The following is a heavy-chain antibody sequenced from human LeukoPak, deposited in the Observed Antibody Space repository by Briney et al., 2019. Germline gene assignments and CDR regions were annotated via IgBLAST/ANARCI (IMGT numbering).Heavy chain of an antibody. CDR2: IYYSGST. CDR1: GGSISSGDYY. J-gene: IGHJ4*02. CDR3: AGNSLTGVWSGFSDY. V-gene: IGHV4-30-4*08. D-gene: IGHD3-3*01. Sequence: SQTLSLTCTVSGGSISSGDYYWSWIRQPPGKGLEWIGYIYYSGSTYYNPSLKSRVTISVDTSKNQFSLKLSSVTAADTAVYYCAGNSLTGVWSGFSDYWGQGTLVTVSS.